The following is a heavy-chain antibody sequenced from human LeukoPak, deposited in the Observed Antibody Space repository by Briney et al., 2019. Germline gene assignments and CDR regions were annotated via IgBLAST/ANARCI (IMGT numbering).Heavy chain of an antibody. CDR1: GFTFSSYG. CDR3: ARYLDYGGNSRVFQH. V-gene: IGHV4-34*01. CDR2: INHGGST. D-gene: IGHD4-23*01. Sequence: GSLRLSCAASGFTFSSYGMKWIRQPPGKGLEWIGEINHGGSTNYNPSLKSRVTISVDTSKNQFSLKLSSVTAADTAVYYCARYLDYGGNSRVFQHWGQGTLVTVSS. J-gene: IGHJ1*01.